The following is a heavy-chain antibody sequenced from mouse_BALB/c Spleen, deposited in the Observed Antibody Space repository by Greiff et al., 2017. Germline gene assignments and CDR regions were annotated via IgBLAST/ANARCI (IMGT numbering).Heavy chain of an antibody. CDR1: GFNIKDYY. CDR3: NAGGNPW. J-gene: IGHJ3*02. D-gene: IGHD2-1*01. V-gene: IGHV14-4*02. Sequence: VQLQQSGAELVRSGASVKLSCTASGFNIKDYYMHWVKQRPEQGLEWIGWIDPENGDTEYAPKFQGKATMTADTSSNTAYLQFSSLTSEDTAVYYCNAGGNPWWGQGTLVTVSA. CDR2: IDPENGDT.